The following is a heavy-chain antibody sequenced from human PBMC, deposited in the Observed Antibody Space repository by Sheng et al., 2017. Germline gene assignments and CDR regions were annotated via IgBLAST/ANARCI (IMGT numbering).Heavy chain of an antibody. D-gene: IGHD3-16*02. CDR1: SGSFSDYY. CDR2: INHSGGT. J-gene: IGHJ6*03. V-gene: IGHV4-34*01. CDR3: ARGEGINRSLYYYHYYMDV. Sequence: QVQLQQWGAGLLKPSETLSLTCAVYSGSFSDYYWSCIRQPPGKGLEWIGEINHSGGTNYNPSLKSRVTISVDTSKNQLSLKLSSVTAADTAVYYCARGEGINRSLYYYHYYMDVWGKGTTVTVS.